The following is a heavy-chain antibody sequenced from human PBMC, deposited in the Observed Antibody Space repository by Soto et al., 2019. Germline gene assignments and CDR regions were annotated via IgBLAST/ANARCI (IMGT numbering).Heavy chain of an antibody. D-gene: IGHD3-10*01. CDR2: ISYDGSNK. Sequence: QVQLVESGGGVVQPGRSLRLSCAASGFTFSSYGMHWVRQAPGKGLEWVAVISYDGSNKYYADSVKGRFTISRDNSKNTLYLQMNSLRAEDTAVYYCAKSLVRGVIIMFGAFDIWGQGTMVTVSS. CDR1: GFTFSSYG. CDR3: AKSLVRGVIIMFGAFDI. V-gene: IGHV3-30*18. J-gene: IGHJ3*02.